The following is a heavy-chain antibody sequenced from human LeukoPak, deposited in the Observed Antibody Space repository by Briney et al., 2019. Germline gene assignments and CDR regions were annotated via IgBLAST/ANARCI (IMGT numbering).Heavy chain of an antibody. CDR1: GYSISSGYY. CDR3: ARGGLVSTTVDWFDP. CDR2: IYHSGST. D-gene: IGHD4-11*01. Sequence: SETLSLTCAVSGYSISSGYYWGWIRQPPGKGLEWIGSIYHSGSTNYNPSLKSRVTISVDTSKNQFSLKLSSVTAADTAVYYCARGGLVSTTVDWFDPWGQGTLVTVSS. J-gene: IGHJ5*02. V-gene: IGHV4-38-2*01.